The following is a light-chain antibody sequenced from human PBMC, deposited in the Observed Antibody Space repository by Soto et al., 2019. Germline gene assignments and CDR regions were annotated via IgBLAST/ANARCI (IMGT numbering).Light chain of an antibody. Sequence: EIVLTQSPATLSLSPGERATLSCRASQTFSSHLAWYQQKPGQAPRLLIYDASKRATGIPARFSGRGSETDFTLTISSLEPEDLAVYYCQQRANWPPVITFGQGTRLEIK. CDR1: QTFSSH. J-gene: IGKJ5*01. CDR2: DAS. V-gene: IGKV3-11*01. CDR3: QQRANWPPVIT.